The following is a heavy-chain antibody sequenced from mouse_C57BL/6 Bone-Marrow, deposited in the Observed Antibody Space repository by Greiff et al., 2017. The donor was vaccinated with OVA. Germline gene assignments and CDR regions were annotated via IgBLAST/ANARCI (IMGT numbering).Heavy chain of an antibody. CDR1: GFTFSDYG. D-gene: IGHD2-3*01. V-gene: IGHV5-17*01. J-gene: IGHJ3*01. CDR2: ISSGSSTI. Sequence: EVQLMESGGGLVKPGGSLKLSCAASGFTFSDYGMHWVRQAPEKGLEWVAYISSGSSTIYYADTVKGRFTISRDNAKNTLFLQMTSLRSEDTAMYYCAREGWLLPFAYWGQGTLVTVSA. CDR3: AREGWLLPFAY.